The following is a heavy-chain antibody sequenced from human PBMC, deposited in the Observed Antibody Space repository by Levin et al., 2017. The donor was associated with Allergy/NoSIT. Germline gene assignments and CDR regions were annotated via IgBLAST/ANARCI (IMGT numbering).Heavy chain of an antibody. Sequence: KVSCQASGYSFTSFWFGWVRQRPGKGLEWMGLIFPRDSDTRVSPSFQGQIIMSVDKSISTAYLQWTSLKASDSAMYYCARRDSDGSNSFDDGGQGTVDAVSA. V-gene: IGHV5-51*01. CDR1: GYSFTSFW. D-gene: IGHD4-23*01. J-gene: IGHJ4*02. CDR3: ARRDSDGSNSFDD. CDR2: IFPRDSDT.